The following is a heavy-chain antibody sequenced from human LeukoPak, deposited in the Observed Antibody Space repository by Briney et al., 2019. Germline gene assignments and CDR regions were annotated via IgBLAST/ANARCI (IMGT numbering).Heavy chain of an antibody. CDR3: TSSGYSLVYYGMDV. D-gene: IGHD5-12*01. CDR2: IRSKAYGGTT. V-gene: IGHV3-49*04. J-gene: IGHJ6*02. CDR1: GFTFGDYA. Sequence: GGSLRLSCTASGFTFGDYAMSWVRQAPGKGLEWVGFIRSKAYGGTTEYAASVKGRFTISRDDSKRLAYLQMNSLKTEDTAVYYCTSSGYSLVYYGMDVWGQGTTVTVSS.